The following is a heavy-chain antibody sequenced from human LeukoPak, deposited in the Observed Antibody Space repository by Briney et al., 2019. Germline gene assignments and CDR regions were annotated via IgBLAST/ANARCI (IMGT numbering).Heavy chain of an antibody. CDR3: ARVGWELLLYWFDP. CDR1: GYTFTSYA. D-gene: IGHD1-26*01. Sequence: GASVKVSCKASGYTFTSYAMNWVRQAPGQGLEWMGWINTNTGNPTYAQGFTGRFVFSLDTSVSTAYLQISNLKAEDTAVYYCARVGWELLLYWFDPWGQGTLVTVSS. J-gene: IGHJ5*02. CDR2: INTNTGNP. V-gene: IGHV7-4-1*02.